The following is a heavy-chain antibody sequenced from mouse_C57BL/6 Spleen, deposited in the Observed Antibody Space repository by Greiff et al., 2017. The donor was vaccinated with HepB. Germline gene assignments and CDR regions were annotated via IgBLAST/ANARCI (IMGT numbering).Heavy chain of an antibody. J-gene: IGHJ1*03. V-gene: IGHV1-82*01. D-gene: IGHD2-4*01. CDR2: IYPGDGDT. CDR3: ARLALYYDDDEGGYFDV. Sequence: QVQLQQSGPELVKPGASVKISCKASGYAFSSSWMNWVKQRPGKGLEWIGRIYPGDGDTNYNGKFKGKATLTADKSSSTAYMQLSSLTSEDSAVYFCARLALYYDDDEGGYFDVWGTGTTVTVSS. CDR1: GYAFSSSW.